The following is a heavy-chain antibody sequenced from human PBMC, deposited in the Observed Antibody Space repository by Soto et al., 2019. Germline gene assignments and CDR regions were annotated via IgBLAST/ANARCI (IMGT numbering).Heavy chain of an antibody. CDR2: IWYDGSNK. CDR3: ASDGIGGTAVRGFCDY. D-gene: IGHD1-7*01. V-gene: IGHV3-33*01. CDR1: GSIFSGYG. J-gene: IGHJ4*02. Sequence: QEHLVESGGGVVQPGRSLRLSCAASGSIFSGYGMHWVRQAPGKGLEWVAVIWYDGSNKYYADSVKGRFTISRDNSKNMLYLQMDSLRAEGTAVYYCASDGIGGTAVRGFCDYWGQGTLVTVSS.